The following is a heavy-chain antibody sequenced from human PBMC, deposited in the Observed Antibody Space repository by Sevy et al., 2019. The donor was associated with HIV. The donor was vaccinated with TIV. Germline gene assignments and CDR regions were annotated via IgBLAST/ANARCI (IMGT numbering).Heavy chain of an antibody. Sequence: GESLKISCVASGFTFSSYAMSLVRLAPGKGLEWVSAVSGSGGNTYYADSVKGRVTISRDNSKETLYLQLPSLGAEDTAIFYCAKGTPQWLVRAFDIWGQGTMVTVSS. CDR2: VSGSGGNT. CDR3: AKGTPQWLVRAFDI. J-gene: IGHJ3*02. D-gene: IGHD6-19*01. CDR1: GFTFSSYA. V-gene: IGHV3-23*01.